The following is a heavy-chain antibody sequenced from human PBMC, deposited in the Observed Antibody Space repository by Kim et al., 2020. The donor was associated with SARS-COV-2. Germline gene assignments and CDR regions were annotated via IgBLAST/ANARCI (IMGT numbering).Heavy chain of an antibody. Sequence: SETLSLTCTVSGGSISSSSYYWGWIRQPPGKGLEWIGSIYYSGSTYYNPSLKSRVTISVDTSKNQFSLKLSSVTAADTAVYYCVRDSVAGGYNWFDPWGQGTLVTVSS. D-gene: IGHD6-19*01. CDR3: VRDSVAGGYNWFDP. CDR1: GGSISSSSYY. CDR2: IYYSGST. V-gene: IGHV4-39*07. J-gene: IGHJ5*02.